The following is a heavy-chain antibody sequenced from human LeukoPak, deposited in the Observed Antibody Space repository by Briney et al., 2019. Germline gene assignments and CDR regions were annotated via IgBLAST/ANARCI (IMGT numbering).Heavy chain of an antibody. Sequence: GGSLRLSCAASGITFNSYAMMWVRQAPGKGLEWVSAISGSGGSTYYADSVKGRFTISRDNSKNTLYLQMNSLRAEDTAVYYCAKVRHYDFWSGYYLGYWGQGTLVTVSS. CDR3: AKVRHYDFWSGYYLGY. D-gene: IGHD3-3*01. J-gene: IGHJ4*02. CDR1: GITFNSYA. CDR2: ISGSGGST. V-gene: IGHV3-23*01.